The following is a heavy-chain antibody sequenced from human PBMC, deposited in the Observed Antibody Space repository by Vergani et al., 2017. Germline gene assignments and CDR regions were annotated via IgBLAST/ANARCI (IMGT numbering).Heavy chain of an antibody. CDR2: ISYDGSNK. Sequence: VQLVESGGGVVQPGRSLRLSCAASGFTFSSYGMHWVRQAPGKGLEWVAVISYDGSNKYYADSVKGRFTISRDNSKNTLYLQMNSLRAEDTAVYYCEGRGTEQLGKFDYWGQGTLVTVSS. V-gene: IGHV3-30*03. CDR1: GFTFSSYG. J-gene: IGHJ4*02. D-gene: IGHD6-13*01. CDR3: EGRGTEQLGKFDY.